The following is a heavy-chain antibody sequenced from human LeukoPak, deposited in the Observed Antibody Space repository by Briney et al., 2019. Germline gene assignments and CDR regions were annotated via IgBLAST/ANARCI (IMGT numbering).Heavy chain of an antibody. J-gene: IGHJ4*02. CDR1: GFTFSSYW. CDR3: ARDMLWSGYPFDY. D-gene: IGHD3-3*01. Sequence: GGSLRLSCAASGFTFSSYWMSWVRQAPGKGLEWVANIKQDGSEKYYVDSVKGRFTISRDNAKNSLYLQMNSLRAEDTAAYYCARDMLWSGYPFDYWGQGTLVTVSS. V-gene: IGHV3-7*01. CDR2: IKQDGSEK.